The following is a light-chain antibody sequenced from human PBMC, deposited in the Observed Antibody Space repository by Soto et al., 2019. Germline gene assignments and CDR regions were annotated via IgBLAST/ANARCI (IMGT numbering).Light chain of an antibody. CDR2: DDS. CDR1: KIGSKR. CDR3: QVWDSSSDWV. J-gene: IGLJ3*02. Sequence: SYELTQPPSVSVAPGQTARITCGGYKIGSKRVHWYQQKPGQAPVLVVYDDSDRPSGIPERFSGSNSGNTATLTISRAEAGDEADYHCQVWDSSSDWVFGGGTKVTVL. V-gene: IGLV3-21*02.